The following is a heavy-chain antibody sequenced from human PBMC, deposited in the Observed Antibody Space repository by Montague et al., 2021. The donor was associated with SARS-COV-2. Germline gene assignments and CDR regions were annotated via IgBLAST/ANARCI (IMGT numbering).Heavy chain of an antibody. D-gene: IGHD3-16*01. J-gene: IGHJ4*02. CDR1: GGSIANSHKY. V-gene: IGHV4-39*07. CDR3: VAGGDSAKAGAY. CDR2: VLYTGTP. Sequence: SETLSLTSTVSGGSIANSHKYWGWVRQPPGKGLERIGSVLYTGTPYDXPSLTARVTISLDTSKNQFSLKMYSVTAADTATYFCVAGGDSAKAGAYWGQGTLVTVSS.